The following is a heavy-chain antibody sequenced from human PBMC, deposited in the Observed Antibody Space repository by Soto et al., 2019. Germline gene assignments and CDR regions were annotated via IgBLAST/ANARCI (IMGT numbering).Heavy chain of an antibody. V-gene: IGHV3-30*18. J-gene: IGHJ4*02. CDR1: GFTFSSYG. CDR2: ISYDGSNK. D-gene: IGHD3-16*02. Sequence: QVQLVESGGGVVQPGRSLRLSCAASGFTFSSYGMHWVRQAPGKGLEWVAVISYDGSNKYYADSVKGRFTISRDNSKNTLYLQMNSLGAEATAVYYCAKGVSGSYPYYFDYWGQGTLVTVSS. CDR3: AKGVSGSYPYYFDY.